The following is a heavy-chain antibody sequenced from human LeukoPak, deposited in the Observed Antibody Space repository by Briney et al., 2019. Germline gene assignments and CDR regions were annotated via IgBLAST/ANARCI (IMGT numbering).Heavy chain of an antibody. Sequence: ASVKVSCKASGYTFTSYGLSWVRQAPGQGLEWMGWISAYNGNTNYEQKLQDRVTMTTDTSTSTAYMELRSLRSDDTAVYYCARKALNLGALGYWGQGTLVTVSS. J-gene: IGHJ4*02. CDR2: ISAYNGNT. V-gene: IGHV1-18*01. CDR3: ARKALNLGALGY. CDR1: GYTFTSYG. D-gene: IGHD3-16*01.